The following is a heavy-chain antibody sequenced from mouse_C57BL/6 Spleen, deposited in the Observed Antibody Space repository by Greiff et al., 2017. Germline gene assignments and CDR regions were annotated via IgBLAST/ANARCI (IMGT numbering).Heavy chain of an antibody. CDR3: ARSRGSYYFDY. D-gene: IGHD3-1*01. J-gene: IGHJ2*01. V-gene: IGHV1-61*01. CDR1: GYTFTSYW. Sequence: VQLQQPGAELVRPGSSVKLSCKASGYTFTSYWMDWVKQRPGQGLEWIGNIYPSDSETHYNQKFKDKATLTVDNSSSTAYMQLSSLTSEDSAVYYCARSRGSYYFDYWGQGTTLTVSS. CDR2: IYPSDSET.